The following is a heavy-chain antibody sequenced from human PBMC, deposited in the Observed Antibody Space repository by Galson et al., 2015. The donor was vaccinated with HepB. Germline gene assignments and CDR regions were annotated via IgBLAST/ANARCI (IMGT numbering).Heavy chain of an antibody. D-gene: IGHD3-10*01. CDR2: IDPSDSYT. V-gene: IGHV5-10-1*01. J-gene: IGHJ6*02. CDR1: GYSFTSYW. CDR3: ARHRAYYGSGNGYCGMDV. Sequence: QSGAEVTKPGESLRISCKGSGYSFTSYWISWVRQMPGKGLEWMGRIDPSDSYTNYSPSFQGHVTISADKSISTAYLQWSSLKASDTAMYYCARHRAYYGSGNGYCGMDVWGQGTTVTVSS.